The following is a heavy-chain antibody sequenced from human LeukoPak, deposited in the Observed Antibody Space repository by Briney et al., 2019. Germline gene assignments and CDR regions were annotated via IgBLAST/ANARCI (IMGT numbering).Heavy chain of an antibody. V-gene: IGHV4-39*01. CDR1: GGSISINSYY. J-gene: IGHJ3*02. Sequence: QPSETLSLTCTVSGGSISINSYYWGWIRQPPGKGLEWIGSIYYSGSTYYNPSLKSRVTISVDTSKNHFSLKLSSVTAADTAVYYCARHIWVPSIFGVVHDAFDIWGQGTMVTVSS. CDR3: ARHIWVPSIFGVVHDAFDI. CDR2: IYYSGST. D-gene: IGHD3-3*01.